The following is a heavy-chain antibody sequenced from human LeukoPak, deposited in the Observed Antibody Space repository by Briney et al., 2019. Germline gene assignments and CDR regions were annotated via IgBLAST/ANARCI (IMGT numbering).Heavy chain of an antibody. CDR2: IIPIFGTA. Sequence: ASVKVSCKASGGTFSSYAISWVRQAPGQGLEWMGGIIPIFGTANYAQKFQGRVTITTDESTSTAYMELSSLRSEDTAVYYCARGGYRVTTYDYWGQGTLVTVSS. J-gene: IGHJ4*02. CDR1: GGTFSSYA. V-gene: IGHV1-69*05. D-gene: IGHD4-11*01. CDR3: ARGGYRVTTYDY.